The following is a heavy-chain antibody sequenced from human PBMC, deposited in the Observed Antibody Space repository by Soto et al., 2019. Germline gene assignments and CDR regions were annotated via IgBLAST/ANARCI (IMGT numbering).Heavy chain of an antibody. J-gene: IGHJ3*02. CDR2: INPSGGST. D-gene: IGHD3-22*01. V-gene: IGHV1-46*01. Sequence: ASVKVSCKASGYTFTSYYMHWVRQAPGQGLEWMGIINPSGGSTSYAQKFQGRVTMTRDTSTSTVYMELGSLRSEDTAVYYCARDSNSYYDRSGYYAFDIWGQGTMVTVSS. CDR3: ARDSNSYYDRSGYYAFDI. CDR1: GYTFTSYY.